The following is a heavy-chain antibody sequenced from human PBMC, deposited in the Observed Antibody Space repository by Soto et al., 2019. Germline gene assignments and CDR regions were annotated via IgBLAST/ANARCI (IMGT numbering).Heavy chain of an antibody. J-gene: IGHJ4*02. V-gene: IGHV3-74*01. CDR1: GFTFTNYR. CDR3: ARAGDWNYVQDF. CDR2: INSDGTRI. D-gene: IGHD1-7*01. Sequence: GGSLRLSCAASGFTFTNYRIHWVRQAPGKGLVWVARINSDGTRINYADSVKGRFTISRDNAKNTVFLQMNSLRDEDSAVYFCARAGDWNYVQDFWGQGTLVTAPQ.